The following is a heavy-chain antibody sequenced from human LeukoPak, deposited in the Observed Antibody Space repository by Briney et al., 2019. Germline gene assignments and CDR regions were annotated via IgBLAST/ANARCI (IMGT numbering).Heavy chain of an antibody. D-gene: IGHD1/OR15-1a*01. J-gene: IGHJ4*02. CDR3: ARAVNTPIYYFEY. Sequence: GASVKVSCKASGYTFTGYYMHWVRQAPGQGLEWMGRINPNSGGTNYAQKFQGRITLSRDTSTSTVYMELSSLRSDDTAVYYCARAVNTPIYYFEYWGQGALVTVSS. CDR1: GYTFTGYY. V-gene: IGHV1-2*06. CDR2: INPNSGGT.